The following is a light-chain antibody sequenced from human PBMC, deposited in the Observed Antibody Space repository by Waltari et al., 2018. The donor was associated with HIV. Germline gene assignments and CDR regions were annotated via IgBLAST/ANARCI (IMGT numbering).Light chain of an antibody. V-gene: IGLV1-40*01. Sequence: QPVLTQPPSVSGAPGQRVTISCPRRRDNIGATYAVHRYQQLPGTAPKLLIYANNNRPSGVPDRFSGSKSGTSASLAITGLQAEDEADYYCQSYDSTLRVVFGGGTKLTVL. CDR2: ANN. J-gene: IGLJ2*01. CDR3: QSYDSTLRVV. CDR1: RDNIGATYA.